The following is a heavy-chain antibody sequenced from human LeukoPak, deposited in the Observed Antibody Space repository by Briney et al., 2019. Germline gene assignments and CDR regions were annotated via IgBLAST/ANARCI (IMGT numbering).Heavy chain of an antibody. Sequence: ASVKVSCKASGGTFSSYAISWVRQAPGQGLEWMGGIIPIFGTANYAQKFQGRVTITADESTSTAYMELSSLRSEDTAVYYCARVSLRRNYYYYYGMDVWGQGTTVTVSS. CDR1: GGTFSSYA. J-gene: IGHJ6*02. D-gene: IGHD3-16*01. V-gene: IGHV1-69*13. CDR3: ARVSLRRNYYYYYGMDV. CDR2: IIPIFGTA.